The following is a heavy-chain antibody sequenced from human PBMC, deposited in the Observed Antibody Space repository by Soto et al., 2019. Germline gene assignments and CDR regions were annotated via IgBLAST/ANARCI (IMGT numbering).Heavy chain of an antibody. CDR2: ISSYNGDT. CDR1: GYTFTSYG. Sequence: ASVKVSCKASGYTFTSYGISWVRQAPGQGPEWMGWISSYNGDTNYAQTFQGRVTMTTDTSTSTAYMELRSLRSDDTAVYYCAGEGVAPYYYYGMDVWGQGTPVTVSS. D-gene: IGHD5-12*01. J-gene: IGHJ6*02. CDR3: AGEGVAPYYYYGMDV. V-gene: IGHV1-18*01.